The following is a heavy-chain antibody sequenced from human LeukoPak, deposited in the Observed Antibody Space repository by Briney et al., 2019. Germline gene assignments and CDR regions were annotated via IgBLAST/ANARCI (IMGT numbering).Heavy chain of an antibody. Sequence: PSETLSLACAVSGYSISSGYYWGWLRQPPGKGLEWIGSIYHSGSTYYNPSLKSRVTISVDTSKNQFSLKLSSVTAADTAVYYCARGDYYDNSGYLYYWGQGTLVTVSS. CDR1: GYSISSGYY. CDR2: IYHSGST. V-gene: IGHV4-38-2*01. D-gene: IGHD3-22*01. CDR3: ARGDYYDNSGYLYY. J-gene: IGHJ4*02.